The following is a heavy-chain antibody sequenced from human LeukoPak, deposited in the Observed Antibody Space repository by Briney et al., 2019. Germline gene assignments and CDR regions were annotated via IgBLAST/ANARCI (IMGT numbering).Heavy chain of an antibody. CDR2: IYYSGST. J-gene: IGHJ4*02. CDR1: GGSTSSSSYY. D-gene: IGHD6-13*01. CDR3: ARGPLKSSSHGFGY. Sequence: PSETLSLTCTVSGGSTSSSSYYWGWIRHPPGKGLEWIGSIYYSGSTYYNPSLKSRVTISVDTSKNQFSLKLSSVTAADTAVYYCARGPLKSSSHGFGYWGQGTLVTVSS. V-gene: IGHV4-39*01.